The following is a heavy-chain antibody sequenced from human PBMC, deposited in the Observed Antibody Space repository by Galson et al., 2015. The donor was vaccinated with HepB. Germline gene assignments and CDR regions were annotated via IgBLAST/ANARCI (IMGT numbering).Heavy chain of an antibody. CDR1: GFTFEDYT. Sequence: SLRLSCAASGFTFEDYTLHWVRHVPGKGLEWVSGISWNSRDIAYVDSVKGRFTISRDNARNSLYLEMNSLKTEDTAVYYCAKGDLFCTNGVCFARSPSYYYGMDVWGQGTTVTVPS. V-gene: IGHV3-9*01. J-gene: IGHJ6*02. D-gene: IGHD2-8*01. CDR3: AKGDLFCTNGVCFARSPSYYYGMDV. CDR2: ISWNSRDI.